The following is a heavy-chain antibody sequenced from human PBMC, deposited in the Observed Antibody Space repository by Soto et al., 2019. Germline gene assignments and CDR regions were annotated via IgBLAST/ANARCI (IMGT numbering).Heavy chain of an antibody. CDR2: ISGSGGNT. J-gene: IGHJ1*01. Sequence: EVQLLESGGGLVQPGGSLRLSCAASGFTFSNYPISWVRQAPGKGLEWLSAISGSGGNTYYADSVKARFTISRDNSKNTLYLQMNSLKPEDTAIYYCAQDTPSFYDNVFWEHWGQGTLVTVSS. D-gene: IGHD3-9*01. CDR1: GFTFSNYP. CDR3: AQDTPSFYDNVFWEH. V-gene: IGHV3-23*01.